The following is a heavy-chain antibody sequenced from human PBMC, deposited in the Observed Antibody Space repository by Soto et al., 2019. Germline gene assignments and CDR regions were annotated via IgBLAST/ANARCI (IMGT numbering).Heavy chain of an antibody. V-gene: IGHV3-7*03. CDR1: GFTFSSYW. D-gene: IGHD1-7*01. J-gene: IGHJ3*02. CDR3: ARDAGRRMYNWNYVEAFDI. Sequence: GGSLRLSCAASGFTFSSYWMSWVRQAPGKGLEWEANIKQDGSEKYYVDSVKGRITISRDNAKNSLYLQMNSLRAEDTAVDYCARDAGRRMYNWNYVEAFDIWGQGTMVTVSS. CDR2: IKQDGSEK.